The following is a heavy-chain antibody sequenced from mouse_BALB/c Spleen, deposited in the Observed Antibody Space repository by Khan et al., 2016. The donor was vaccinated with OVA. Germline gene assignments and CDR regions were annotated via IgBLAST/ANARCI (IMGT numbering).Heavy chain of an antibody. J-gene: IGHJ3*01. Sequence: EVELVESGGGLVKPGGSLKLSCAASGFTFSNYAMSWVRQSPEKRLEWVASISSGDSTYYPDSVKGRFTISRDNGRNILYLQMSSLRSEDMAMYYCARDYWFAYWGQGTLVNVSA. CDR2: ISSGDST. CDR1: GFTFSNYA. V-gene: IGHV5-6-5*01. CDR3: ARDYWFAY.